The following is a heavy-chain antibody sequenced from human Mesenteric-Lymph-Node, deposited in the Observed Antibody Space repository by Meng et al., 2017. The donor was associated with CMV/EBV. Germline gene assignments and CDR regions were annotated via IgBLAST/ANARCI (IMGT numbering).Heavy chain of an antibody. J-gene: IGHJ4*02. Sequence: GESLKISCAASGFTFSSYGMHWVRQAPGKGLEWVAFIRYDGSNKYYADSVKGRFTISRDNSKNTLYLQMNSLRGEDTAVYYCARASSAAAGYYFDYWGQGTLVTVSS. D-gene: IGHD6-13*01. CDR3: ARASSAAAGYYFDY. CDR2: IRYDGSNK. CDR1: GFTFSSYG. V-gene: IGHV3-30*02.